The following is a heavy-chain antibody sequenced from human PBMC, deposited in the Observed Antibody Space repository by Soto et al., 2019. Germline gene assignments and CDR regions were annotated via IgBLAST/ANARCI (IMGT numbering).Heavy chain of an antibody. CDR2: INSDGSST. J-gene: IGHJ5*02. Sequence: GGSLRLSCAASGFTFSNYWMHWVRQAPGKGLVWVSRINSDGSSTTYADSVKGRFTISRDNAKNTLYLQMNSLRAEDAAVYYCARDSVEQRLDPSKWFELWGQGTLVTVSS. CDR3: ARDSVEQRLDPSKWFEL. CDR1: GFTFSNYW. V-gene: IGHV3-74*01. D-gene: IGHD6-25*01.